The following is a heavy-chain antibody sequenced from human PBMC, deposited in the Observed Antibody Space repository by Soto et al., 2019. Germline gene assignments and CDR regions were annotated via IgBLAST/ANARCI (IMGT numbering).Heavy chain of an antibody. Sequence: PWGSLRLSCAAPGFTFSGSAMHWVRQASGKGLEWVGRIRSKTNSYATAYAASVKGRFTISRDDSKNTAYLQMNSLKIEDTAVYYCTRDPRNYYDSSGSAIWFDPWGQGTLVTVAS. CDR3: TRDPRNYYDSSGSAIWFDP. J-gene: IGHJ5*02. D-gene: IGHD3-22*01. CDR2: IRSKTNSYAT. V-gene: IGHV3-73*01. CDR1: GFTFSGSA.